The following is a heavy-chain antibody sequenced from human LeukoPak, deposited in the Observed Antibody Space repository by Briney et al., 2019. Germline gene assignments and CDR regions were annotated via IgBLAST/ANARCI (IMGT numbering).Heavy chain of an antibody. J-gene: IGHJ4*02. Sequence: GGSLRLSCAASGFMFSNYAMSWVRQAPGKGLEWVSGISGSGGNTYHADSVKGRFTISRDNSKNRLYLQMNSLRAEDAAVHYCAKGSEGGYSYGYHSDYWGQGTLVTVSS. V-gene: IGHV3-23*01. CDR1: GFMFSNYA. D-gene: IGHD5-18*01. CDR3: AKGSEGGYSYGYHSDY. CDR2: ISGSGGNT.